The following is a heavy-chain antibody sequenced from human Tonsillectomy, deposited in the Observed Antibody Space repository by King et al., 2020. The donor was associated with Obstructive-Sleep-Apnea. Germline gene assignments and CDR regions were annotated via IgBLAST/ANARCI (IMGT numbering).Heavy chain of an antibody. CDR1: GGSISSSSYY. CDR2: IYYSGST. Sequence: QLQESGPGLVKPSETLSLTCTVSGGSISSSSYYWGWIRQPPGKGLEWIGSIYYSGSTYYNPSLKSRVTISVDTSKNQFSLKLSSVTAADTAVYYCAGRGVEDYYYYGMDVWGQGTTVTVSS. J-gene: IGHJ6*02. CDR3: AGRGVEDYYYYGMDV. D-gene: IGHD2-15*01. V-gene: IGHV4-39*07.